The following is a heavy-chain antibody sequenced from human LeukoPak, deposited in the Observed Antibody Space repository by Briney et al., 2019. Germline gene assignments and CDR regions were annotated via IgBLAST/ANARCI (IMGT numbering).Heavy chain of an antibody. CDR1: GFTFSSYG. J-gene: IGHJ4*02. D-gene: IGHD3-10*01. Sequence: GRSLRLSYAASGFTFSSYGMHWVRQAPGKGLEWVAVISYDGSNKYYADSVKGRFTISRDNSKNTLYLQMNSLRAEDTAVYYCANGVEVRGVIVYWGQGTLVTVSS. V-gene: IGHV3-30*18. CDR2: ISYDGSNK. CDR3: ANGVEVRGVIVY.